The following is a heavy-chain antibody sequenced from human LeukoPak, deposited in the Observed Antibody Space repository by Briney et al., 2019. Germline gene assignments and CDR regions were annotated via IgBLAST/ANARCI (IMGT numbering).Heavy chain of an antibody. J-gene: IGHJ4*02. V-gene: IGHV1-2*02. CDR3: ARVCSGGSCYPAGLPWDY. CDR2: INPDSGGT. D-gene: IGHD2-15*01. Sequence: APVKVSCKASAYTFTGYYMHWVRQAPGQGLEWMGWINPDSGGTNYAQKFQGRVTMTRDTSISTAYMELSRLKSDDTAVYYCARVCSGGSCYPAGLPWDYWGQGTLVTVSS. CDR1: AYTFTGYY.